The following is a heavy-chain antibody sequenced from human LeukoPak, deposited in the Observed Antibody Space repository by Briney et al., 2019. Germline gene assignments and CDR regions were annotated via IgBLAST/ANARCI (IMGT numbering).Heavy chain of an antibody. CDR2: IHSSGST. V-gene: IGHV4-4*07. CDR3: ARDPKSVGVTGDYYFDT. J-gene: IGHJ4*02. D-gene: IGHD2-2*01. CDR1: GGSISTYY. Sequence: PSETLSLTCTVSGGSISTYYWTWIRRSAGKGLEWIGRIHSSGSTNHNPSLKSRLAISIDKSKKQSSLKLRSVPAADTAVYYCARDPKSVGVTGDYYFDTWGQGILVTVSS.